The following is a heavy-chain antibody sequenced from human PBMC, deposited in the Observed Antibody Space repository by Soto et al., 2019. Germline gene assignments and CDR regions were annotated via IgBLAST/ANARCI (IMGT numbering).Heavy chain of an antibody. J-gene: IGHJ4*02. CDR3: ARTGNYYGSGSYSTFDY. CDR2: INHSGST. CDR1: SGSFSGYY. Sequence: SETLSLTCAVYSGSFSGYYWSWIRQPPGKGLEWIGEINHSGSTNYNPSLKSRVTISVDTSKNQFSLKLSSVTAADTAVYYCARTGNYYGSGSYSTFDYWGQGTLVTVSS. D-gene: IGHD3-10*01. V-gene: IGHV4-34*01.